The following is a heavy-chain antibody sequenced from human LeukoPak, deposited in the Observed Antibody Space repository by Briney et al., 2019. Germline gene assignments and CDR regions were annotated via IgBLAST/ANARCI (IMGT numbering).Heavy chain of an antibody. Sequence: ALVKVSCKASGYTFTSYYMHWVRQAPGQGLEWMGIINPSGGSTSYAQKFQGRVTMTRDTSTSTVYMELSSLRSEDTAVYYCARVPHIAAAGDYWGQGTLVTVSS. D-gene: IGHD6-13*01. CDR3: ARVPHIAAAGDY. V-gene: IGHV1-46*01. CDR1: GYTFTSYY. CDR2: INPSGGST. J-gene: IGHJ4*02.